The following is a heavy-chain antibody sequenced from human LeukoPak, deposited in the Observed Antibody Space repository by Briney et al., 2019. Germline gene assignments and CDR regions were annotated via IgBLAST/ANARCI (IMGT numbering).Heavy chain of an antibody. D-gene: IGHD1-26*01. CDR3: ARDLGKPFYAFDI. V-gene: IGHV4-59*12. CDR2: IYYSGST. CDR1: GGSISSYY. Sequence: PSETLSLTCTVSGGSISSYYWSWIRQPPGKGLEWIGYIYYSGSTNYNPSLKSRVTISVDTSKNQFSLELSSVTAADTAVYYCARDLGKPFYAFDIWGQGTMVTVSS. J-gene: IGHJ3*02.